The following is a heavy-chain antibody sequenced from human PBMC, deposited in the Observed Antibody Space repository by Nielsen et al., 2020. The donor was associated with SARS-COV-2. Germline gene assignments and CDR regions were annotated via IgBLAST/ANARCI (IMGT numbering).Heavy chain of an antibody. V-gene: IGHV4-34*01. D-gene: IGHD4-17*01. CDR2: INHSGST. CDR3: ARAKGMDGYLIDY. CDR1: GGSFSGYY. Sequence: SETLSLTCAVYGGSFSGYYWSWIRQPPEKGLEWIGEINHSGSTNYNPSLKSRVTISVDTSKNQFSLKLSSVTAADTAVYYCARAKGMDGYLIDYWGQGTLVTVSS. J-gene: IGHJ4*02.